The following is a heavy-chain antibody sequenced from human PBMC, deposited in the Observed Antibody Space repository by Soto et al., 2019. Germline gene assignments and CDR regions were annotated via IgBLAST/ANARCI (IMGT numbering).Heavy chain of an antibody. J-gene: IGHJ6*02. D-gene: IGHD2-21*02. CDR3: ATNVGYCGGDCYAGYYYGMDV. CDR2: ISYDGSNK. Sequence: LRLSCAASGFTFSSYAMHWVRQAPGKGLEWVAVISYDGSNKYYADSVKGRFTTSRDNSKNTLYLQMNSLRAEDTAVYYCATNVGYCGGDCYAGYYYGMDVWGQGTTVTVS. V-gene: IGHV3-30-3*01. CDR1: GFTFSSYA.